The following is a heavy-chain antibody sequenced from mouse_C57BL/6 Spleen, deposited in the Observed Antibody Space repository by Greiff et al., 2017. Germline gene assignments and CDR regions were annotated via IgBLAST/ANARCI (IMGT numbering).Heavy chain of an antibody. Sequence: VQLVESGPELVKPGASVKISCKASGYAFSSSWMNWVKQRPGKGLEWIGRIYPGDGDTNYNGKFKGKATLTADKSSSTAYMQLSSLTSEDSAVYFCARASLTSWFAYWGQGTLVTVSA. V-gene: IGHV1-82*01. CDR2: IYPGDGDT. J-gene: IGHJ3*01. D-gene: IGHD4-1*01. CDR3: ARASLTSWFAY. CDR1: GYAFSSSW.